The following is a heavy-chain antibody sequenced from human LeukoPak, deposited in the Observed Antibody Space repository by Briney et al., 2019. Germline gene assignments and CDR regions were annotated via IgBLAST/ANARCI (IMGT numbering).Heavy chain of an antibody. D-gene: IGHD1-26*01. CDR1: GFTFSSYW. CDR3: AGAGVGARKDY. J-gene: IGHJ4*02. Sequence: PGGSLRLSCAASGFTFSSYWMSRVRQAPGKGLEWVANIKQDGSEKYYVDSVKGRYIISRDNAKNSLYLQMNSLRAEDTAVYYCAGAGVGARKDYWGQGTLVTVSS. V-gene: IGHV3-7*01. CDR2: IKQDGSEK.